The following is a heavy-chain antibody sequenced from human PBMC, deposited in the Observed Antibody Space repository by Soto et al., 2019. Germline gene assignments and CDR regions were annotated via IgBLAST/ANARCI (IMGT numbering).Heavy chain of an antibody. CDR3: ARHPGGSCVNM. D-gene: IGHD2-15*01. Sequence: GESLKISCKGSGYSFTSYWISWVRQMPGKGLEWMGRIDPSDSYTNYSPSFQGHVTISVDKSISTAYLQWSSLKPSDTAMYYCARHPGGSCVNMWGLGTMVTVSS. J-gene: IGHJ3*02. CDR1: GYSFTSYW. V-gene: IGHV5-10-1*01. CDR2: IDPSDSYT.